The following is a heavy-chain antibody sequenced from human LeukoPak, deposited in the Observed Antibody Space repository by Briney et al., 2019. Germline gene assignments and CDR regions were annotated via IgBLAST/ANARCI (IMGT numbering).Heavy chain of an antibody. V-gene: IGHV4-61*01. D-gene: IGHD1-26*01. Sequence: SETLSLTCTVSGVSVSSGSYYWSWIRQPPGKGLEWIGYIYYSGSTNYNPSLKSRVTISVDTSKNQFSLKLSSVTAADTAVYYCARGFSGSYGIDYWGQGTLVTVSS. CDR1: GVSVSSGSYY. J-gene: IGHJ4*02. CDR3: ARGFSGSYGIDY. CDR2: IYYSGST.